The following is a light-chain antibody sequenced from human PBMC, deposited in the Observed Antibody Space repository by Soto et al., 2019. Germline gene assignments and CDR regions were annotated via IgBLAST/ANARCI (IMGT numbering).Light chain of an antibody. CDR3: SSYTGGNPSYV. Sequence: QSVLTQPPSASGSPGQSVTISCTGTSSDVGGYDYVSWYQQHPGKAPKLMIYEVTIRPSGVSDRFSGSKSGNTASLTVSGLQAEDAADYYCSSYTGGNPSYVFGTGTKLTVL. J-gene: IGLJ1*01. CDR1: SSDVGGYDY. V-gene: IGLV2-8*01. CDR2: EVT.